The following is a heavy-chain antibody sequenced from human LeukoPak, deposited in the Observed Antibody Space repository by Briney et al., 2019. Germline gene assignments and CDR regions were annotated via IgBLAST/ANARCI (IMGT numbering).Heavy chain of an antibody. D-gene: IGHD6-19*01. Sequence: SETLSLTCAVSGGSFSGYYWSWIRQPPGKGLEWIGEINHSGSTNYNPSLKSRVTISVDTSKNQFSLKLSPVTAADTAVYYCARGGIAVAGRKLFDYWGQGTLVTVSS. CDR2: INHSGST. V-gene: IGHV4-34*01. CDR3: ARGGIAVAGRKLFDY. CDR1: GGSFSGYY. J-gene: IGHJ4*02.